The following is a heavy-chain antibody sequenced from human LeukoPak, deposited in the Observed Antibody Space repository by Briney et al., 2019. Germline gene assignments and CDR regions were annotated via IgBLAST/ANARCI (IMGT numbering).Heavy chain of an antibody. Sequence: GASVKVSCKASGYTFTSYGISWVRQAPGQGLEWMGWMNPNSGNTGYAQKFQGRVTVTRNTSIGTAYMELSSLRSEDTAVYYCARGKLLRYFDWLNYYYYYYMDVWGKGTTVTVSS. D-gene: IGHD3-9*01. CDR2: MNPNSGNT. V-gene: IGHV1-8*03. CDR3: ARGKLLRYFDWLNYYYYYYMDV. J-gene: IGHJ6*03. CDR1: GYTFTSYG.